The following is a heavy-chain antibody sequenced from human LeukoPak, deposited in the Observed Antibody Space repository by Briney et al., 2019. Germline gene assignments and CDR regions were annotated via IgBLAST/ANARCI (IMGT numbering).Heavy chain of an antibody. CDR3: ARGVIAAAGRTFDY. J-gene: IGHJ4*02. D-gene: IGHD6-13*01. Sequence: PSETLSLTCTVSGASMNSGSYYWTWIRQPAGKGLHWIGRIYITGSTNYNPSLKSRVTISLDTSKNQFSLRLSSVNAADTAVYYCARGVIAAAGRTFDYWGQGTLVTVSS. V-gene: IGHV4-61*02. CDR1: GASMNSGSYY. CDR2: IYITGST.